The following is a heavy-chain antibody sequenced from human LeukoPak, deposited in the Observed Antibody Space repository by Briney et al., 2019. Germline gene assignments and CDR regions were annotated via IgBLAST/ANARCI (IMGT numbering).Heavy chain of an antibody. J-gene: IGHJ1*01. CDR1: GFTFSSYG. V-gene: IGHV3-30*18. CDR2: ISYDGSNK. Sequence: GGSLRLSCAASGFTFSSYGMHWVRQAPGKGLEWVAVISYDGSNKYYADSVKGRFTISRDNSKNTLYLQMNSLRAEDTAVYYCAKDFDYYYDSSGYFHHWGQGTLVTVSS. D-gene: IGHD3-22*01. CDR3: AKDFDYYYDSSGYFHH.